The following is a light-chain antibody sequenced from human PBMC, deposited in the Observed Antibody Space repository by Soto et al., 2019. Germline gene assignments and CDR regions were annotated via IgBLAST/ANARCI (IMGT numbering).Light chain of an antibody. CDR3: QQYNTYSPERT. CDR1: QSVSTR. J-gene: IGKJ1*01. Sequence: DIQMTLSPSSLSASVGDRVTIICRASQSVSTRLAWYQQKPGKAPKVLIYDASSWAGGVPSRFTGSGSGTEFTLTINSLQPDDFATYYCQQYNTYSPERTFGQGTKVDIK. V-gene: IGKV1-5*02. CDR2: DAS.